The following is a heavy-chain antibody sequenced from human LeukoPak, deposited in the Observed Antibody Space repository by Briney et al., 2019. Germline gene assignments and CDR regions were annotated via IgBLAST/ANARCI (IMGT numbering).Heavy chain of an antibody. D-gene: IGHD3-9*01. CDR3: ARGPKYYDILTGYSTFDY. J-gene: IGHJ4*02. Sequence: SSETLSLTCTVSGGSISSSSYYWGWIRQPPGKGLEWIGSIYYSGSTYYNPSLKSRVTISVDTSKNQFSLKLSSVTAADTAVYYCARGPKYYDILTGYSTFDYWGQGTLVTVSS. V-gene: IGHV4-39*07. CDR2: IYYSGST. CDR1: GGSISSSSYY.